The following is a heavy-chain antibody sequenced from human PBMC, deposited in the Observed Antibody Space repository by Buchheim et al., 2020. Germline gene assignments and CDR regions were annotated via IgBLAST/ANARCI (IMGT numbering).Heavy chain of an antibody. J-gene: IGHJ4*02. CDR2: ISSGGSYV. D-gene: IGHD5-24*01. V-gene: IGHV3-21*01. CDR3: ARVGPKIQLWWYFDY. Sequence: EVLLVESGGGLVKPGGSLRLSCAASGFTFDSYSMNWVRQAPGKGLEWVSCISSGGSYVYYADSVKGRFTVSRDNSKNTLYLQMNSLRAEDTAVYYCARVGPKIQLWWYFDYWGQGT. CDR1: GFTFDSYS.